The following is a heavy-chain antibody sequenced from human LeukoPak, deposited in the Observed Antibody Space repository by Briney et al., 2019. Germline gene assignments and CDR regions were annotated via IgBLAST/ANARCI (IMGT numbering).Heavy chain of an antibody. V-gene: IGHV4-59*01. D-gene: IGHD3-3*01. CDR2: IYYSGST. J-gene: IGHJ4*02. Sequence: SETLSLTCTVSGGSISSYYWSWIRQPPGKGLEWIGYIYYSGSTNHNPSLKSRVTISVDTSKNQFSLKLSSVTATDTAVYYCATTGAYYDFWSGYSYYFDYWGQGTLVTVSS. CDR3: ATTGAYYDFWSGYSYYFDY. CDR1: GGSISSYY.